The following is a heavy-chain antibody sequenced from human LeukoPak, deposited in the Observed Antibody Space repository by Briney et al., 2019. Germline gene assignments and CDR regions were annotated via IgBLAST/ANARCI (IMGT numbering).Heavy chain of an antibody. J-gene: IGHJ4*02. D-gene: IGHD6-13*01. V-gene: IGHV3-33*01. CDR2: IWYDGSNK. Sequence: PGGSLRLSCAASGFTFSSYGMHWVRQAPGKGLEWVAVIWYDGSNKYYADSVKGRFTISRDNSKNTLYLQMNSLRAEDMAVYYCARDVRQYLVLDSWGQGTLVTVSS. CDR1: GFTFSSYG. CDR3: ARDVRQYLVLDS.